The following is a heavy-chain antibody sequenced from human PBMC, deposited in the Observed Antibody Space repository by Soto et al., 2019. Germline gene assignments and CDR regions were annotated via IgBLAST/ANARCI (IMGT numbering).Heavy chain of an antibody. V-gene: IGHV1-69*01. CDR1: GGTFSSYA. Sequence: QVQLVQSGAEVKKPGSSVKVSCKASGGTFSSYAISWVRQAPGQGLEWMGGIIPIFGTANYAQKFQGRGTITADESTSTAYMELSSLRSEDTAVYYCARAAYKGTTGTPPYYYYYYGMDVWGQGTTVTVSS. CDR2: IIPIFGTA. CDR3: ARAAYKGTTGTPPYYYYYYGMDV. D-gene: IGHD1-1*01. J-gene: IGHJ6*02.